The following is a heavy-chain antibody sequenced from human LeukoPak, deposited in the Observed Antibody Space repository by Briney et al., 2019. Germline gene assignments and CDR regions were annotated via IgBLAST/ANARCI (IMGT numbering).Heavy chain of an antibody. J-gene: IGHJ4*02. Sequence: PGRSLRLSCAASGFTFDDYAMHWVRQAPGKGLEWVSGISWNSGSIGYADSVKGRFTISRDNAKNSLYLQMNSLRAEDTALYYCAKDSTYYDGLDYWGQGTLVTVSS. D-gene: IGHD3-22*01. CDR3: AKDSTYYDGLDY. CDR1: GFTFDDYA. CDR2: ISWNSGSI. V-gene: IGHV3-9*01.